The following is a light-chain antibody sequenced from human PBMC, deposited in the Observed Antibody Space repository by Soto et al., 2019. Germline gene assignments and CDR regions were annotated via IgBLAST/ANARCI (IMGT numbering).Light chain of an antibody. CDR3: QQSRT. Sequence: DIQMTQSPSTLSASVGDRVTITCRASQSISSWLAWYQQKPGKAPKLLIYKASSSESGDPSRFSGSGSGTEFTLTISSLQPDDFATYYCQQSRTFGQGTKVDIK. V-gene: IGKV1-5*03. CDR1: QSISSW. J-gene: IGKJ1*01. CDR2: KAS.